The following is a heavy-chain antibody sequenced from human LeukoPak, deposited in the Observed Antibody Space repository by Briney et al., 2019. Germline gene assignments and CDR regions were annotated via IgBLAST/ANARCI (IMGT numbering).Heavy chain of an antibody. CDR2: TYYRSKWYN. CDR3: ARDQYYYDSSGYYYPFDY. Sequence: SQTLSLTCAISGDSVSSNSAAWNWIRQSPSRGLEWLGRTYYRSKWYNDYAVSVKSRITINPDTSKNQFSLQLNSVTPEDTAVYYCARDQYYYDSSGYYYPFDYWGQGTLVTVSS. V-gene: IGHV6-1*01. D-gene: IGHD3-22*01. J-gene: IGHJ4*02. CDR1: GDSVSSNSAA.